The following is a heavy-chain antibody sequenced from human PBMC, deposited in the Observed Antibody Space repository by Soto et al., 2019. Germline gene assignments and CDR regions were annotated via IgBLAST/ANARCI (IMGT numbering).Heavy chain of an antibody. CDR2: IYYTGST. J-gene: IGHJ4*02. CDR1: GGSISSYH. D-gene: IGHD3-10*01. CDR3: ARATYLYYGSGSYLYYFDY. V-gene: IGHV4-59*01. Sequence: PSETLSLTCTVSGGSISSYHWSWIRQPPEKGLEWIGYIYYTGSTNYNPSPKSRVTISVDTSKYQFSLKLSSVTAADTAVYYCARATYLYYGSGSYLYYFDYWGQGTLVTVSS.